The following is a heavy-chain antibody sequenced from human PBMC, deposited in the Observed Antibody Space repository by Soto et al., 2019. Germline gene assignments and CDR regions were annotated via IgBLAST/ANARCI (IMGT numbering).Heavy chain of an antibody. CDR1: GGSFSGYY. J-gene: IGHJ6*02. V-gene: IGHV4-34*01. CDR2: INHSGST. D-gene: IGHD3-10*01. CDR3: ARSRYYYGSGSYYYIYYYGMDV. Sequence: SETLSLTCAVYGGSFSGYYWSWIRQPPGKGLEWIGEINHSGSTNYNPSLKSRVTISVDTSKNQFSLKLSSVTAADTAVYYCARSRYYYGSGSYYYIYYYGMDVWGQGTPVTVSS.